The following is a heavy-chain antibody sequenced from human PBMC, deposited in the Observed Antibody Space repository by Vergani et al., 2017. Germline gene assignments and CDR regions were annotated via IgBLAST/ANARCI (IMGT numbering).Heavy chain of an antibody. CDR3: VREGSYCGSTTCRNPSYVYYYHMDV. J-gene: IGHJ6*03. CDR1: GFTFSTYA. Sequence: QVQLVESGGGVVQPGRSLRLSCTSSGFTFSTYAMHWVRQAPGTGLEWVAIIYYDGSKKYYADSVNGRFTISRDNSRNTLDLLMSSLGAEDTAIYYCVREGSYCGSTTCRNPSYVYYYHMDVWGEGTTVTVSS. D-gene: IGHD2-21*01. V-gene: IGHV3-33*01. CDR2: IYYDGSKK.